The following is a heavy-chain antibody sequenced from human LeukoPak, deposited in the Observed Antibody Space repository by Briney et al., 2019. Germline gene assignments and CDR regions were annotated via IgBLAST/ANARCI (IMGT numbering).Heavy chain of an antibody. CDR1: GFTFSSYS. CDR3: ARDSWGIVVVPAALDY. CDR2: ISSSSSYI. Sequence: GGSLRLSCAASGFTFSSYSMNWVRQAPGKGLEWVSSISSSSSYIYYADSVKGRFTISRDNAKNSLYLQMNSLRAVDTAVYYCARDSWGIVVVPAALDYWGQGTLVTVSS. D-gene: IGHD2-2*01. J-gene: IGHJ4*02. V-gene: IGHV3-21*01.